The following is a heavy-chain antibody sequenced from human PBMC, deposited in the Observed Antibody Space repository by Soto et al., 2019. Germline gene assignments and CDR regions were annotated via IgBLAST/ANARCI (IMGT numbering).Heavy chain of an antibody. J-gene: IGHJ2*01. Sequence: QVQLVESGGGVVQPGRSLRLSCAASGFTFSSYGMHWVRQAPGKGLEWVAVISYDGSNKYYADSVKGRFTISRDNSKNTLYLQMNSLRAEDTAVYYCAKDRQVYCSGCSCYLWYFDLWGRGTLVTVSS. CDR2: ISYDGSNK. D-gene: IGHD2-15*01. V-gene: IGHV3-30*18. CDR1: GFTFSSYG. CDR3: AKDRQVYCSGCSCYLWYFDL.